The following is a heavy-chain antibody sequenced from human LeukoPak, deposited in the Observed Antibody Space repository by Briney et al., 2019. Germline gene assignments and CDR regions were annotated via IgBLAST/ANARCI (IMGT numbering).Heavy chain of an antibody. J-gene: IGHJ4*02. CDR2: IYYSGST. D-gene: IGHD6-19*01. CDR3: ARLPSGWAAPFDY. CDR1: GGSISSGDYY. V-gene: IGHV4-30-4*01. Sequence: PSETLSLTCTVSGGSISSGDYYWSWIRQPPGKGLEWIGYIYYSGSTNYNPSLKSRVTISVDTSKNQFSLKLSSVTAADTAVYYCARLPSGWAAPFDYWGQGTLVTVSS.